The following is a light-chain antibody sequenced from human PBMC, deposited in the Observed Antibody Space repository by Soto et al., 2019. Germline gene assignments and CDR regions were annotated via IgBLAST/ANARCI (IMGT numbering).Light chain of an antibody. Sequence: DIQMTQSPSSVSASVGDRVTITCRSRQGISSWLACYQKKPGKAPNILIYAASSLQSVFPSRFSGSESGTEFTLPISSLQHDDVAIYFCQQANSFPNTFGQGTRLQIK. CDR3: QQANSFPNT. CDR2: AAS. CDR1: QGISSW. V-gene: IGKV1-12*01. J-gene: IGKJ5*01.